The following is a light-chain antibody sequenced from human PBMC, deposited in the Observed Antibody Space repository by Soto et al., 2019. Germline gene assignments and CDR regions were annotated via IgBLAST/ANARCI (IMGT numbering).Light chain of an antibody. J-gene: IGKJ2*02. Sequence: DIQMTQSPSTLSASVGDRVTITCRASQNIDRWLAWYQQKPGKAPKLLIFKASSLGSGVPSRFSGSGSGTEFTLTISSLQPDDFATYYCQQYNTYSGTFGQGTKLEIK. CDR3: QQYNTYSGT. CDR2: KAS. V-gene: IGKV1-5*03. CDR1: QNIDRW.